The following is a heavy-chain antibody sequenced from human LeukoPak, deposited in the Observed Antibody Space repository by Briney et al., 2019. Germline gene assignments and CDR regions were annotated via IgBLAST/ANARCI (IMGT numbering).Heavy chain of an antibody. V-gene: IGHV3-20*04. J-gene: IGHJ4*02. CDR1: GFTFDDYG. D-gene: IGHD3-3*01. CDR3: ARVGDLWSGFYYYFDF. Sequence: GGSLRLSCAATGFTFDDYGMSWVRQVPGKGLEWVSGINWNGGSTGYADSVKGRFTISRDNAKNSLYLQMNSLRAEDTALYYCARVGDLWSGFYYYFDFWGQGTLVTVSS. CDR2: INWNGGST.